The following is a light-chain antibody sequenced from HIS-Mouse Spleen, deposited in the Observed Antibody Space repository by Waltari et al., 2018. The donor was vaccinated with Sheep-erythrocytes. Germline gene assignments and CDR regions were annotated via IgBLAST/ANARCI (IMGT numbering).Light chain of an antibody. CDR2: DVS. J-gene: IGLJ1*01. Sequence: QSALTQPRSVSGSPGQSVTISCTGTSSDVGGYYYGSWYQQHPGKAPKLMIYDVSKRPSGVPDRFSGSKSGNTASLTISGLQAEDEADYYCCSYAGSYNYVFGTGTKVTVL. CDR1: SSDVGGYYY. CDR3: CSYAGSYNYV. V-gene: IGLV2-11*01.